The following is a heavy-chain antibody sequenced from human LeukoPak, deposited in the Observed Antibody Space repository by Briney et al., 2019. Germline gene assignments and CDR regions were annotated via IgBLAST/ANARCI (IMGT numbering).Heavy chain of an antibody. D-gene: IGHD3-10*01. CDR2: IGTAGDT. J-gene: IGHJ6*02. CDR3: ARDVLWFGELLRYYYYYGMDV. CDR1: GFTFSSYD. V-gene: IGHV3-13*01. Sequence: GGSLRLSCAASGFTFSSYDMHWVRQATGKGLEWVSAIGTAGDTYYPGSVKGRFTISRENAKNSLYLQMNSLRAEDTAVYYCARDVLWFGELLRYYYYYGMDVRGQGTTVTVSS.